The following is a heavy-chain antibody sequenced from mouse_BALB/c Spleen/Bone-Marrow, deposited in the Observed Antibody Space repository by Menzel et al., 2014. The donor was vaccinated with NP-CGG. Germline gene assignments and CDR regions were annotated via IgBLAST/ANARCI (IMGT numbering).Heavy chain of an antibody. J-gene: IGHJ1*01. CDR1: GYSFTGYN. V-gene: IGHV1-39*01. Sequence: EVQLQQSGPELEKPGASVKISCKASGYSFTGYNMNWVKQSNGKSLEWIGNIDPYYGGTSYNQKFKGKATLTVDKSSSAAYMQLKSLTSEESAVYYCARRAGYGNPWYFDVWGAGTTVTVSA. CDR3: ARRAGYGNPWYFDV. CDR2: IDPYYGGT. D-gene: IGHD2-1*01.